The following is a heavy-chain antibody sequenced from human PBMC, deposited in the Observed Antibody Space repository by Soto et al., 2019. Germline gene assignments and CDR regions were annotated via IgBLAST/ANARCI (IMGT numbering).Heavy chain of an antibody. J-gene: IGHJ5*02. CDR3: ARMAPSGTLSCFDP. Sequence: ASVKVSCKASGYTFGNHDISWVRQATGQGLEWMGWMNPNSGNTGYAQKFQGRVSMTRNTSITTAYLELSSLRSDDTATYYCARMAPSGTLSCFDPWGQGTLVTVSS. CDR2: MNPNSGNT. CDR1: GYTFGNHD. V-gene: IGHV1-8*01.